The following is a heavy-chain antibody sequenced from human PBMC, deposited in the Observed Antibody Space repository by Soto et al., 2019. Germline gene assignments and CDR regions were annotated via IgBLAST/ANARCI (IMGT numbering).Heavy chain of an antibody. V-gene: IGHV4-4*07. CDR2: IDTSGIT. CDR3: ARIRDDYGGAHDY. Sequence: SETLSLNCTVSVGSISNYYCNWIRQPAGKGLEWIGRIDTSGITNYNPSLKSRVTMSVDTSKQEFSLKWSSLKASDTAMYYCARIRDDYGGAHDYWGQGTLVTVSS. J-gene: IGHJ4*02. D-gene: IGHD4-17*01. CDR1: VGSISNYY.